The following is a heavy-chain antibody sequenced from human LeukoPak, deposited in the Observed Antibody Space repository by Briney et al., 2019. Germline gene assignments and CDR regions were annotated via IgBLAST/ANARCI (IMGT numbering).Heavy chain of an antibody. CDR3: ARTYLTYYDSSGFEY. J-gene: IGHJ4*02. Sequence: PSETLSLTCTVSGGSISSYYWSWIRQPPGKGLEWIGYIYYSGSTNYNPSLKSRVTISVDTSKNQFSLKLSSVTAADTAVYYRARTYLTYYDSSGFEYWGQGTLVTVSS. CDR1: GGSISSYY. CDR2: IYYSGST. D-gene: IGHD3-22*01. V-gene: IGHV4-59*01.